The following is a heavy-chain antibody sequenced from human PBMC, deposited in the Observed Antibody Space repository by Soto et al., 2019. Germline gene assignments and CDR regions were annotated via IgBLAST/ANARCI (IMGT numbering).Heavy chain of an antibody. CDR1: GFTFSTYG. J-gene: IGHJ6*02. V-gene: IGHV3-30*18. Sequence: QVQLVESGGGGVQPGRSLRLSCAASGFTFSTYGMHGVRQAPGKGLGWVAVISYEGSNKYYADSVKGRFTISRDNSKNTLYLQMNSLRAEDTAVYYCAKDQLRGVRGVITYYYGMDVWGQGTTVTVSS. D-gene: IGHD3-10*01. CDR2: ISYEGSNK. CDR3: AKDQLRGVRGVITYYYGMDV.